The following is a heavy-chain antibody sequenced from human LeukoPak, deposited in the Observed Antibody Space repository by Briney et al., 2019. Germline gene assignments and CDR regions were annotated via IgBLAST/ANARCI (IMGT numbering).Heavy chain of an antibody. V-gene: IGHV4-34*01. J-gene: IGHJ5*01. CDR2: INHSGST. CDR3: ARGEWELLWFDY. CDR1: GGSFSGYY. Sequence: ASETLSLTCAVYGGSFSGYYWSWIRQPPGKGLEWIGEINHSGSTNYNPSLKSRVTLSVDTSKNQFSLKLSSVTAADTAVYYCARGEWELLWFDYWGQGTLVTVSS. D-gene: IGHD1-26*01.